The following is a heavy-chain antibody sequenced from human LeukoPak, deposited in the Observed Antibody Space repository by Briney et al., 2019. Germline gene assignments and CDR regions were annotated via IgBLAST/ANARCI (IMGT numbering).Heavy chain of an antibody. V-gene: IGHV3-15*01. CDR2: IKSKTDGGTT. Sequence: GGSLRLSCAASGFTLSTYTMNWVRQAPGKGLEWVGRIKSKTDGGTTDYAAPVKGRFTISRDNAKNSLHLQMNSLRAEDTAVYYCAREESKSPYAFDIWGHGTMVTVSS. CDR3: AREESKSPYAFDI. CDR1: GFTLSTYT. J-gene: IGHJ3*02.